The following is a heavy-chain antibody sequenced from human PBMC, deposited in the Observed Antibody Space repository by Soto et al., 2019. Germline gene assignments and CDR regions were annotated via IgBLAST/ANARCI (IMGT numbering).Heavy chain of an antibody. V-gene: IGHV4-61*08. J-gene: IGHJ4*02. D-gene: IGHD3-22*01. Sequence: PSETLSLTCTVSGGSINSGDYSWTWIRQPPGKGLEWIGYFYYTGSINYNPSLKSRVTISIDASKNQFSLRLSSVTAADTAVYYCARSMFYSDGSNYSPFDYWGQGTLVTVSS. CDR1: GGSINSGDYS. CDR2: FYYTGSI. CDR3: ARSMFYSDGSNYSPFDY.